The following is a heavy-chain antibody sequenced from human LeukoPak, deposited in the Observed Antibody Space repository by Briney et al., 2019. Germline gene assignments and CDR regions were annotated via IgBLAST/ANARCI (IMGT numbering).Heavy chain of an antibody. J-gene: IGHJ4*01. CDR1: GDSISSYSYC. Sequence: ASETLSLTCTVSGDSISSYSYCWAWLRQPPGKGLEWIGSILFRGATYYNPSLKPRIIMSVDTSQNHFSLKLTSVTAADTAVYFCARESGDTRTVNSFDFWGRGTLISVSS. CDR3: ARESGDTRTVNSFDF. V-gene: IGHV4-39*07. D-gene: IGHD2-21*01. CDR2: ILFRGAT.